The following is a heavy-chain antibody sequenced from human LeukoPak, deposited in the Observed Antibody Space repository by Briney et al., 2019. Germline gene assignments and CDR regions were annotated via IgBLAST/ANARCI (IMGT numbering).Heavy chain of an antibody. V-gene: IGHV3-7*01. CDR1: GFTFSDYW. J-gene: IGHJ4*02. D-gene: IGHD7-27*01. Sequence: GGSLRLSCAASGFTFSDYWMNWVRQAPGKGLEWVANIDQDGGGKYYLDSVKGRFTISRDNAKSSLYLQIDSLRAEDTAAYYCARGAWAPFDYWGQGSLLTVSS. CDR3: ARGAWAPFDY. CDR2: IDQDGGGK.